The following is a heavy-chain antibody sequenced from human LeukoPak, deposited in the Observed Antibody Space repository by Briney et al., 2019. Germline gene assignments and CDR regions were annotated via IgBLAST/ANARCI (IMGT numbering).Heavy chain of an antibody. Sequence: ASVKVSCKASGYTFTSYGISWVRQAPGQGLEWMGWINPNSGGTNYAQKFQGWVTMTRDTSISTAYMELSRLRSDDTAVYYCARGIAVAGTSLVNYYYGMDVWGQGTTVTVSS. CDR3: ARGIAVAGTSLVNYYYGMDV. D-gene: IGHD6-19*01. V-gene: IGHV1-2*04. CDR1: GYTFTSYG. CDR2: INPNSGGT. J-gene: IGHJ6*02.